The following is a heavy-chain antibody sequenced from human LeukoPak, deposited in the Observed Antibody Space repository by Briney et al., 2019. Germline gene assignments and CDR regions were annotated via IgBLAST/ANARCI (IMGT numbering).Heavy chain of an antibody. V-gene: IGHV3-73*01. J-gene: IGHJ6*02. CDR1: GFTFSGSA. CDR2: IRSKANSYAT. CDR3: TRPYNYGSGSSYYSYGMDV. D-gene: IGHD3-10*01. Sequence: GGSLKLSCAASGFTFSGSAMHWARQASGKGLEWVGRIRSKANSYATAYAASVKGRFTISRDDSKNTAYLQMNSLKTEDTAVYYCTRPYNYGSGSSYYSYGMDVWAKGPRLPSP.